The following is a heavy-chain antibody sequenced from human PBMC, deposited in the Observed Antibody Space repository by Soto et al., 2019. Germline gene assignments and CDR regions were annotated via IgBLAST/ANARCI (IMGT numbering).Heavy chain of an antibody. CDR3: TRSVTGPTAHFDY. Sequence: EVQLVESGGGLVQPGGSLKLSCAASGFTFSGSAMHWVSQASGKGLEWVGRMRSKANSYATAYAALVKGRFTISRDDSKHTAYLQMNSLNTEDTAVYYWTRSVTGPTAHFDYWGQGTLVTVSS. CDR1: GFTFSGSA. J-gene: IGHJ4*02. CDR2: MRSKANSYAT. D-gene: IGHD1-7*01. V-gene: IGHV3-73*02.